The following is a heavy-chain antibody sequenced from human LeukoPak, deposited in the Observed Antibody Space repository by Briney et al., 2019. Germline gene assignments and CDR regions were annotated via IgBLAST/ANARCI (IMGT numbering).Heavy chain of an antibody. CDR3: AREYYSSALDY. CDR2: IYSGGST. J-gene: IGHJ4*02. CDR1: GFTVSSNY. V-gene: IGHV3-53*01. Sequence: PGGSLRLSCAASGFTVSSNYMSWVRQAPGKGLEWVSVIYSGGSTYYADSVKGRFTISRDNAKNTLYLQMNSLRAEDTAVYYCAREYYSSALDYWGQGTLVTVSS. D-gene: IGHD3-10*01.